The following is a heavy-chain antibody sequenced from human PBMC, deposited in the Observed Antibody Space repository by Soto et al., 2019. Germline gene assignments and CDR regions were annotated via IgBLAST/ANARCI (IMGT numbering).Heavy chain of an antibody. CDR2: INAGNGNT. V-gene: IGHV1-3*01. CDR3: ARDRGFGELFRRDYYGMDV. D-gene: IGHD3-10*01. CDR1: GYTFTSYA. Sequence: QVQLVQSGAEVKKPGASVKVSCKASGYTFTSYAMHLVRQAPGKRLAWMGWINAGNGNTKYSQKFQGRATITRDTSASAAYMERSSLRSEDTAVYYCARDRGFGELFRRDYYGMDVWGQGTTVTVSS. J-gene: IGHJ6*02.